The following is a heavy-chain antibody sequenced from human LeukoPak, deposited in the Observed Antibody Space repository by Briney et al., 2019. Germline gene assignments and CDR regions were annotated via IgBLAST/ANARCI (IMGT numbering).Heavy chain of an antibody. CDR1: GFTVSSNY. CDR2: IYSGGST. J-gene: IGHJ4*02. V-gene: IGHV3-66*01. D-gene: IGHD2-21*02. Sequence: GGSLRLSCAASGFTVSSNYMSWVRQAPGKGLEWVSVIYSGGSTYYADSVKGRFTISRDNSKNTLYLQMNSLRAEDTAVYYCAKDLLGVVVTAIHGESYWGQGTLVTVSS. CDR3: AKDLLGVVVTAIHGESY.